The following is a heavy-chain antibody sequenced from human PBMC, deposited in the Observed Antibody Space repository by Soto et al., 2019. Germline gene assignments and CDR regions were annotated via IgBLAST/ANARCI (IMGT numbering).Heavy chain of an antibody. V-gene: IGHV3-30*03. CDR3: AAHSSSFV. CDR1: GFTFSSYG. J-gene: IGHJ4*02. D-gene: IGHD5-18*01. Sequence: GGSLRLSCAASGFTFSSYGMHWVRQAPGKGLEWVAVISYDGSNKYYADSVRGRFTISRDNSKNTLYLQMNSLRAEDTAVYYCAAHSSSFVWGQGTLVTVSS. CDR2: ISYDGSNK.